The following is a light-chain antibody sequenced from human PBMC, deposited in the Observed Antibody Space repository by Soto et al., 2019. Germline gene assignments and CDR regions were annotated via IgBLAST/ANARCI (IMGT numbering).Light chain of an antibody. J-gene: IGKJ1*01. CDR1: QGIANW. V-gene: IGKV1D-12*01. Sequence: DIQMTQSPSSVSASVGDRVTITCRASQGIANWLAWYQQKPGTAQKFLIYAASSLQSRFPTRFSGSGSGTDFTLTISNLQPEDFATYYCQKAKSFPWTFGQGTKVEI. CDR2: AAS. CDR3: QKAKSFPWT.